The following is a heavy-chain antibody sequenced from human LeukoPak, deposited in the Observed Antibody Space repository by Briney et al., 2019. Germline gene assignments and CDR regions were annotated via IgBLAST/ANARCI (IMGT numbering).Heavy chain of an antibody. Sequence: KASETLSLTCTVSGGSISSHYWSWIRQPPGKGLEWIGYISYIGSTNYNPSLKSRVTISVDTSKNQFSLKLSSVTAADAAVYFCARDPTTVTKGLDIWGQGTMVTVSS. CDR1: GGSISSHY. V-gene: IGHV4-59*11. CDR2: ISYIGST. J-gene: IGHJ3*02. D-gene: IGHD4-17*01. CDR3: ARDPTTVTKGLDI.